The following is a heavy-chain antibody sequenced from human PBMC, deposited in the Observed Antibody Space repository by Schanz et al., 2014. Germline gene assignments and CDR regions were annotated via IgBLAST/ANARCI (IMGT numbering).Heavy chain of an antibody. CDR2: IFHSGRP. Sequence: QVQLQESGSGLVTPSQTLSLTCAVAGGSMRRGAYSWNWIRQSPGKGLEWIGYIFHSGRPYYNPAFKRRVTISLNTSKNQCSRTLREAPAADTAVYYCAREGPGDYYGMDLWGQGRTVTVSS. J-gene: IGHJ6*02. V-gene: IGHV4-30-2*06. CDR1: GGSMRRGAYS. CDR3: AREGPGDYYGMDL.